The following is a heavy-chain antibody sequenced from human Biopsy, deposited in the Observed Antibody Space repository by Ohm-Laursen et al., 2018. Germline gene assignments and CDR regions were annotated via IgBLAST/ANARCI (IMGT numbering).Heavy chain of an antibody. V-gene: IGHV1-8*01. CDR2: MIPNSGKT. Sequence: ATVKISCKASGYSFTTYDVNWVRQARGQGLEWMGWMIPNSGKTGYAQRFQGRVTLTMNTSIGTAYMELSGLRSEDTTVYYCARGSPRRVSIFEASIYWFDTWGQGTLVTVSS. CDR3: ARGSPRRVSIFEASIYWFDT. D-gene: IGHD6-6*01. CDR1: GYSFTTYD. J-gene: IGHJ5*02.